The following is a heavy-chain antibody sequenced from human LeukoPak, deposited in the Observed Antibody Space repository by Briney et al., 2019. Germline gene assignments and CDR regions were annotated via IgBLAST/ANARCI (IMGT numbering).Heavy chain of an antibody. J-gene: IGHJ4*02. Sequence: ASVKVSCKASGYTFTGYYIHWVRQAPGQGLEWMAWINPNSGGTNYAQKFQGRVTMTRDTSISTAYMELSRLRSDDTAVYYCARESTYYYDSSGYFPPGDWGQGTLVTVSS. CDR2: INPNSGGT. V-gene: IGHV1-2*02. CDR1: GYTFTGYY. D-gene: IGHD3-22*01. CDR3: ARESTYYYDSSGYFPPGD.